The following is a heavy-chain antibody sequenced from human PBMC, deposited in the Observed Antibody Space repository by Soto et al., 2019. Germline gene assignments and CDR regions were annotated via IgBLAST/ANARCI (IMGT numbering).Heavy chain of an antibody. D-gene: IGHD2-21*01. CDR1: GFTVSSKY. CDR2: IYSDGST. V-gene: IGHV3-53*01. Sequence: AGGSLRLSCAASGFTVSSKYMSWARQAPGKGLEWVSVIYSDGSTYYADSVKGRFTISRDNSKNTLYLQMNSLRAEDTAVYYCATERGPTYYFDYWGRGTLVTVSS. CDR3: ATERGPTYYFDY. J-gene: IGHJ4*02.